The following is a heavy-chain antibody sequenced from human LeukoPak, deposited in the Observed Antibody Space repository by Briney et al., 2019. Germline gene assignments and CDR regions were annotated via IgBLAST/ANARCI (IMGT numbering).Heavy chain of an antibody. Sequence: ASVKVSCKASGYTFTSYDINWVRQATGQGLEWMGWMNPNSGNTGYAQKFQGRVTMTRNTSISTAYMELSSLRSEDTAVYYCARDSLYDYGGNQSGNGAFDIWGQGTMVTVSS. J-gene: IGHJ3*02. CDR2: MNPNSGNT. CDR3: ARDSLYDYGGNQSGNGAFDI. CDR1: GYTFTSYD. V-gene: IGHV1-8*01. D-gene: IGHD4-23*01.